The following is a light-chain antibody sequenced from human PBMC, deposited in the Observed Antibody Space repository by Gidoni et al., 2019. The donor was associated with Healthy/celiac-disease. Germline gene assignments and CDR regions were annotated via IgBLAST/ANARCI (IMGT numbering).Light chain of an antibody. Sequence: DIQMTQSPSSLSASVGDRVTITCRASQSISSHLNWYQQKPGKAPKLLIYAASSLQSGVPSRFSGSGSGTDFTLTISSLQPEDFATYYCQQSYSTPRTFGQXTKVEIK. CDR3: QQSYSTPRT. J-gene: IGKJ1*01. CDR2: AAS. V-gene: IGKV1-39*01. CDR1: QSISSH.